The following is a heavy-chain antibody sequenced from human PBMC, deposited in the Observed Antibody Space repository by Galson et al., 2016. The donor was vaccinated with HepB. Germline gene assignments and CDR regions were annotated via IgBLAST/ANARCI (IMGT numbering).Heavy chain of an antibody. CDR1: GFTLEDYA. CDR3: AKDMGVISEALDF. CDR2: INWNSIPT. D-gene: IGHD3-16*01. V-gene: IGHV3-9*01. Sequence: SLRLSCAASGFTLEDYAMHWVRQAPGKGLEWVSNINWNSIPTDYADSVKGRFTISRDNAKNSLYLQMNSLRTEDTALYFCAKDMGVISEALDFWGQGTLVTVSS. J-gene: IGHJ4*02.